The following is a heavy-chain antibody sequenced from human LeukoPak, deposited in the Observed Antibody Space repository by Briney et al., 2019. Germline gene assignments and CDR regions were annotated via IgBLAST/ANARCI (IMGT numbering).Heavy chain of an antibody. Sequence: PSETLSLTCADYGESSRGYNWSWIRHPPGKGLEWIGEINHSGSTNYNPSLKRRVTISVDTTKNQFSLKLSSVTAADTAVYYCASGTEGVTPNWFDPWGQGTLVTVSS. J-gene: IGHJ5*02. D-gene: IGHD4-23*01. CDR2: INHSGST. CDR1: GESSRGYN. V-gene: IGHV4-34*01. CDR3: ASGTEGVTPNWFDP.